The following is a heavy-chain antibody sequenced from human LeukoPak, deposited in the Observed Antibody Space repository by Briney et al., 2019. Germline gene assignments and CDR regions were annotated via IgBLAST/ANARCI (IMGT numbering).Heavy chain of an antibody. D-gene: IGHD2-2*01. CDR2: IRSKANSYAT. CDR1: GFTFSGSA. J-gene: IGHJ4*02. Sequence: GGSLKLSCAASGFTFSGSAMHWVRQASGKGLEWAGRIRSKANSYATAYAASVKGRFTISRDDSKNTAYLQMNSLKTEDTAVYYCTRHCSSTSCYDWGFDYWGQGTLVTVPS. CDR3: TRHCSSTSCYDWGFDY. V-gene: IGHV3-73*01.